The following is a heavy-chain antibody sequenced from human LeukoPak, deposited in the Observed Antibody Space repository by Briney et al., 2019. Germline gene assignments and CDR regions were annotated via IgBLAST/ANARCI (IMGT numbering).Heavy chain of an antibody. CDR1: GYTLTELP. D-gene: IGHD2-15*01. Sequence: ASVKVSCKVSGYTLTELPMHWVRQAPGKGLEWMGGFDPEDGETIYAQKFQGRVTMTEDTSTDTAYMELSSLRSEDTAVYYCASYVGYCSGGSCPDPWGQGTLVTVSS. CDR2: FDPEDGET. J-gene: IGHJ5*02. V-gene: IGHV1-24*01. CDR3: ASYVGYCSGGSCPDP.